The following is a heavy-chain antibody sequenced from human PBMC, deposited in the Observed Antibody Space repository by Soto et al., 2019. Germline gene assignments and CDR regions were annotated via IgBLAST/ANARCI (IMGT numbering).Heavy chain of an antibody. CDR2: IYYSGST. CDR1: GGSISSSSYY. Sequence: ETLSLTCTVSGGSISSSSYYWGWIRQPTGKGLEWIGSIYYSGSTYYNPSLKSRVTISVDTSKNQFSLKLSSVTAADTAVYYCASSEGAAGLTDYYYYGMDVWGQGTTVTVSS. V-gene: IGHV4-39*01. CDR3: ASSEGAAGLTDYYYYGMDV. J-gene: IGHJ6*02. D-gene: IGHD6-13*01.